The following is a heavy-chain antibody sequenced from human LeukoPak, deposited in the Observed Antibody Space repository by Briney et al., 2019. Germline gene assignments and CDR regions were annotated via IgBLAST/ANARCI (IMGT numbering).Heavy chain of an antibody. CDR1: GYTFTSYD. CDR3: AREIRRGGTAMASY. CDR2: MNPNSGNT. D-gene: IGHD5-18*01. J-gene: IGHJ4*02. V-gene: IGHV1-8*01. Sequence: GASVQVSCKASGYTFTSYDINWVRQATGQGLEWMGWMNPNSGNTGYAQKFQGRVTMTRNTSISTAYMELSSLRSEDTAVYYCAREIRRGGTAMASYWGQGTLVTVSS.